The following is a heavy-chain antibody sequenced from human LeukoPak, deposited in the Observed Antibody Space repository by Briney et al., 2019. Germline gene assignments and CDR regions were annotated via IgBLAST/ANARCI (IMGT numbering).Heavy chain of an antibody. J-gene: IGHJ4*02. CDR1: GFTFSSYA. Sequence: GGSLRLSCAASGFTFSSYAMHWVRQAPGKGLEWVAVISYDGSNKYYADSVKGRFTISRDNSKNTLYLQMNSLRAEDTAVYYCARVQGSYWRPLDYWGQGTLVTVSS. CDR2: ISYDGSNK. V-gene: IGHV3-30-3*01. CDR3: ARVQGSYWRPLDY. D-gene: IGHD1-26*01.